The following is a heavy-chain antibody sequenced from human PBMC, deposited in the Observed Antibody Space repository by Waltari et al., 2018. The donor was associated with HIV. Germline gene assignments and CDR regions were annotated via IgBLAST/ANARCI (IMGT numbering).Heavy chain of an antibody. Sequence: EVQLVESGGGLVQSGESLRLSCAVSGLTVCAIYMTWVRQAPGKGLEWVSFIYSGGRTFYADSVKDRFTISRDNSKNTLFLQMNSLRAEDTAVYYCARGRFRAGPFDYWGQGTRVTVSS. D-gene: IGHD6-19*01. CDR2: IYSGGRT. J-gene: IGHJ4*02. CDR1: GLTVCAIY. V-gene: IGHV3-66*01. CDR3: ARGRFRAGPFDY.